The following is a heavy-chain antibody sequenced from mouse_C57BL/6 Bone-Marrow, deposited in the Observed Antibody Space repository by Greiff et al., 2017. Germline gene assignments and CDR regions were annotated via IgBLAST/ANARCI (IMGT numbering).Heavy chain of an antibody. J-gene: IGHJ3*01. D-gene: IGHD1-1*01. Sequence: EVMLVESGGGLVKPGGSLKLSCAASGFTFSSYAMSWVRQTPEKRLEWVATISDGGSYTYYPDNVKGRFTISRDNAKNNLYLQMSHLKSEDTAMYYCARERLITTVVPSFAYWGQGTLVTVSA. CDR1: GFTFSSYA. V-gene: IGHV5-4*01. CDR2: ISDGGSYT. CDR3: ARERLITTVVPSFAY.